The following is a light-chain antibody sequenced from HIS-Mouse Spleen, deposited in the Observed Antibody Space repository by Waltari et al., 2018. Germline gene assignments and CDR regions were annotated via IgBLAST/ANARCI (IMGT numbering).Light chain of an antibody. CDR1: PSVLYSPNNKNY. J-gene: IGKJ3*01. Sequence: DIVMTQSPDSLAVSLGEWATINGKSSPSVLYSPNNKNYLAWYQQKPGQPPKLLIYWASTRESGVTDRFSGSGSGTDFTLTISSLQAEDVAVYYCQQYYSTPFTFGPGTKVDIK. CDR2: WAS. V-gene: IGKV4-1*01. CDR3: QQYYSTPFT.